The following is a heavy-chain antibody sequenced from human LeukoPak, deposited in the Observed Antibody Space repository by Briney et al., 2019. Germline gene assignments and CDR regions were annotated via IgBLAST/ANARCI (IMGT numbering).Heavy chain of an antibody. D-gene: IGHD3-22*01. J-gene: IGHJ4*02. V-gene: IGHV3-23*01. CDR1: RFTFSSFA. CDR2: IFQGGGEI. CDR3: ARVPYDSSFGFDY. Sequence: PGGSLRLSCAPSRFTFSSFAMICVRHRPGEGLEWVSSIFQGGGEIHYADSVRGRFTIPRDNSRSTLFLQMNSLRVEDTAVYYCARVPYDSSFGFDYWGQGTLVTVSS.